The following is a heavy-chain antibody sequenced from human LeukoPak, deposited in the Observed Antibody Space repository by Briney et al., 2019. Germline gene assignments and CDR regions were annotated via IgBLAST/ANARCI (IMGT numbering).Heavy chain of an antibody. Sequence: PGASVKVSCKASGYTFTGYYMHWVRQAPGQGLEWMGWINPNSGGTNYAQKFQGRVTMTRDTSISTAYMELSRPRSDDTAVYYCARSSPYYYDSSGYYSFDYWGQGTLVTVSS. CDR2: INPNSGGT. CDR1: GYTFTGYY. D-gene: IGHD3-22*01. CDR3: ARSSPYYYDSSGYYSFDY. J-gene: IGHJ4*02. V-gene: IGHV1-2*02.